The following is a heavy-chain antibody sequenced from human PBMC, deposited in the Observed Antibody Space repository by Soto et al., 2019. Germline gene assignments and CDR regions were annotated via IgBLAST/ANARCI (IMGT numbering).Heavy chain of an antibody. CDR1: AGSISRSNYY. CDR3: ERQCYDSSCYYYGV. J-gene: IGHJ4*02. D-gene: IGHD3-22*01. CDR2: MYSSGNT. Sequence: QLQLQESGPGLVKPSETLSLTCTVSAGSISRSNYYWGWIRQPPGKGLEWIGSMYSSGNTYYNPSLKTRVTISVDTSKNQFSLKLTSVTAADSAVYYCERQCYDSSCYYYGVWGQRTLVTVSS. V-gene: IGHV4-39*01.